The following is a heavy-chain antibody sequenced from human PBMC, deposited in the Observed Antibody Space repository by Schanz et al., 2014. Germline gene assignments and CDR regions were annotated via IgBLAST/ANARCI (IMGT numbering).Heavy chain of an antibody. CDR1: GFTVNTHY. CDR2: MYINSGST. D-gene: IGHD3-16*01. Sequence: EVQLVESGGGLIQPGGSLRLSCAVSGFTVNTHYMSWVRQAPGKGLEWISSMYINSGSTQYADSVKGRFIISRDSSKNTVYLQMNSLRSEDTAVYYCTRDRGALINHNDALDLWGQGTMVSVSS. V-gene: IGHV3-66*03. CDR3: TRDRGALINHNDALDL. J-gene: IGHJ3*01.